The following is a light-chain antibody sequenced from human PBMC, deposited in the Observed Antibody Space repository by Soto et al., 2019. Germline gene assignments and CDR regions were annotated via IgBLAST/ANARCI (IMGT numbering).Light chain of an antibody. V-gene: IGKV3-15*01. Sequence: EIVMTQSPATLSVSPGERATLSCSASQSVSSNLAWYQQKPGQAPRLLIYGASTRATGIPARFSGSGSGTEFTLTISSLQSEEFAVYSCQQYNNWPPITFGQGTRLEIK. J-gene: IGKJ5*01. CDR3: QQYNNWPPIT. CDR2: GAS. CDR1: QSVSSN.